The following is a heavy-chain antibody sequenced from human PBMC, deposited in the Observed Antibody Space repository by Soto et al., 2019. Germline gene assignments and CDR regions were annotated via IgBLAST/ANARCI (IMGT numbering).Heavy chain of an antibody. CDR1: GFTFSSYA. CDR3: AKGLDSSGCYHYFDY. Sequence: GGSLRLSCAASGFTFSSYAMSWVRQAPGKGLEWVSAISGSGGSTYYADSVKGRFTISRDNSKNTLYLQMNSLRAEDTAVYYCAKGLDSSGCYHYFDYWGQGTVVTVSS. D-gene: IGHD3-22*01. CDR2: ISGSGGST. V-gene: IGHV3-23*01. J-gene: IGHJ4*02.